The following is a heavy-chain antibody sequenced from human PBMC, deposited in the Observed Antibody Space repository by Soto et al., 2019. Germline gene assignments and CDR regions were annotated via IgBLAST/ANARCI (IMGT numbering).Heavy chain of an antibody. Sequence: PSQTLSLTCAISGYSVSSDSAALNWISQSPSRGLEWLGRTYYRSKRYNDYAVSVKSRITINPDTSKNQFSLQLSSVTPEDTAVYYCARDRGDFWSGSSVPYGMEVWGQGTTVTVSS. V-gene: IGHV6-1*01. J-gene: IGHJ6*02. CDR3: ARDRGDFWSGSSVPYGMEV. CDR2: TYYRSKRYN. D-gene: IGHD3-3*01. CDR1: GYSVSSDSAA.